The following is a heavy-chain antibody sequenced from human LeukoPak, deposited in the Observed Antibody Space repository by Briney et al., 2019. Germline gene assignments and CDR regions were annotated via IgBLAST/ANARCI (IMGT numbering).Heavy chain of an antibody. J-gene: IGHJ4*02. CDR1: GFTFSSYG. CDR3: AKASSMIVVVMPDY. D-gene: IGHD3-22*01. Sequence: GGSLRLSCAASGFTFSSYGMHWVRQAPGKGLEWVAFIRYDGSNKYYADSVKGRFTISRDNSKNTLYLQMNSLRAEDTAVYYCAKASSMIVVVMPDYWGQGTLVTVSS. CDR2: IRYDGSNK. V-gene: IGHV3-30*02.